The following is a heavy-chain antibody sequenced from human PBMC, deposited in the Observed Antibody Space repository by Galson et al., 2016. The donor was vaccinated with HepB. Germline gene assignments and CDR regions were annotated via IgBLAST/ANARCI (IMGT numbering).Heavy chain of an antibody. Sequence: SLRLSCAASGFTFSNYAMHWVRQAPGKGLEWVAVISYDGSNKYYADSVKGRFIVSRDNSKNTLYLQMNSLRTQDTAVYYCSRGGSSSWYAHYYDYWGQGTLVTVSS. CDR1: GFTFSNYA. D-gene: IGHD6-13*01. CDR2: ISYDGSNK. CDR3: SRGGSSSWYAHYYDY. J-gene: IGHJ4*02. V-gene: IGHV3-30-3*01.